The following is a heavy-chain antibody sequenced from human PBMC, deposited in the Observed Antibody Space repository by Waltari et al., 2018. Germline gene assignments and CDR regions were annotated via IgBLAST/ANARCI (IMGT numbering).Heavy chain of an antibody. Sequence: EVQLVESGGGFIKPGGSLRLSCAASGFIFSDAWMSWVRQAPGKGPEWIGRIKSRADGGTADYAAPVKGRFTISRDDSKNTLYLQMNSRKTEDAAVYYCTTRTWTEMFDIWGQGTMVTVSS. CDR2: IKSRADGGTA. V-gene: IGHV3-15*01. J-gene: IGHJ3*02. CDR1: GFIFSDAW. D-gene: IGHD1-1*01. CDR3: TTRTWTEMFDI.